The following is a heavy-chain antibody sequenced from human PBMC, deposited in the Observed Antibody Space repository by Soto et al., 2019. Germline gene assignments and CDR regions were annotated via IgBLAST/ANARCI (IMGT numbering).Heavy chain of an antibody. D-gene: IGHD3-16*02. CDR1: GGSIDDYY. CDR2: ISDSGTT. J-gene: IGHJ5*02. CDR3: ARDRWTARANWFDP. Sequence: SETLSLTCSVFGGSIDDYYWSWARQAPGKGLEWIGHISDSGTTNFNPSLESRVTISVDRSRNLFSLRLRSVTAADTAIYYCARDRWTARANWFDPWGPGTLVTVSS. V-gene: IGHV4-59*01.